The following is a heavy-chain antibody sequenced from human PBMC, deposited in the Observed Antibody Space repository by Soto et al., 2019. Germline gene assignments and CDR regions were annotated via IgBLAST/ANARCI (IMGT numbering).Heavy chain of an antibody. J-gene: IGHJ4*02. Sequence: TSETLSLTCAVSGYSISSSNWWGWIRQPPGKGLEWIGYIYYSGTTYCNPSLKSRVTISVDTSKNQFSLKLTSVTAADTAVYYCARDKITGLFDYWGQGTLVTVSS. D-gene: IGHD2-8*02. CDR3: ARDKITGLFDY. CDR2: IYYSGTT. CDR1: GYSISSSNW. V-gene: IGHV4-28*03.